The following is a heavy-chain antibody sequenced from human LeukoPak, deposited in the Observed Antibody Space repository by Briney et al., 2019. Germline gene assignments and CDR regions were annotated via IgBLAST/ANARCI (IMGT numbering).Heavy chain of an antibody. CDR1: GGSISSSRYY. J-gene: IGHJ4*02. CDR3: ARHSYSSGWYSDY. V-gene: IGHV4-39*01. D-gene: IGHD6-19*01. CDR2: IYYSGST. Sequence: SETLSLTCTVSGGSISSSRYYWGRIPQPPGKGLHWNGSIYYSGSTYYNPSLKSRVTISVDTSKNQFSLKLSSVTAADTAVYYCARHSYSSGWYSDYWGRGTLVTVSS.